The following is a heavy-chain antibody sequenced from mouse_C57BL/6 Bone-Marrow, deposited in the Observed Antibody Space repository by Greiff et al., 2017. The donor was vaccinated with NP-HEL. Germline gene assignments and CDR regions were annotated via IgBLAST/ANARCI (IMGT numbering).Heavy chain of an antibody. J-gene: IGHJ2*01. CDR1: GFTFSSYG. V-gene: IGHV5-6*01. Sequence: EVKLVESGGDLVKPGGSLKLSCAASGFTFSSYGMSWVRQTPDKRLEWVATISSGGSYTYYPDSVKGRFTISRDNAKNTLYLQMSSLKSEDTAMYYRARKLGKDYWGQGTTLTVSS. D-gene: IGHD4-1*01. CDR2: ISSGGSYT. CDR3: ARKLGKDY.